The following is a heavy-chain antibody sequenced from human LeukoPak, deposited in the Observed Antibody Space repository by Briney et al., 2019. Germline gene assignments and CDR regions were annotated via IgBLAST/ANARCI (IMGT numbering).Heavy chain of an antibody. V-gene: IGHV1-69*13. CDR3: ARDQIVVVPAAIGYYYYYGMDV. D-gene: IGHD2-2*02. J-gene: IGHJ6*02. CDR1: GGTFSSYA. Sequence: GASVKVSCKASGGTFSSYAISWVRQAPGQGLEWMGGIIPIFGTANYAQKFQGRVTITADESTGTAYMELSSLRSEDTAVYYCARDQIVVVPAAIGYYYYYGMDVWGQGTTVTVSS. CDR2: IIPIFGTA.